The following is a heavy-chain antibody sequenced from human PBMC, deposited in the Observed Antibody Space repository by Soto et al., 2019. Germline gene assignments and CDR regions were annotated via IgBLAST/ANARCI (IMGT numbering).Heavy chain of an antibody. Sequence: QVQLLESGPGLVKPSETLSLTCPVSSDSISGLYWAWVRQPAGKGLEWIGRIYSSGETNYNPSLTGRVIMSLDTSKNQFSLQLTSVTAADTAVYYCARASQCKSYFGCFAWLDYWGQGTLVTVSS. V-gene: IGHV4-4*07. CDR2: IYSSGET. D-gene: IGHD3-9*01. CDR3: ARASQCKSYFGCFAWLDY. CDR1: SDSISGLY. J-gene: IGHJ4*02.